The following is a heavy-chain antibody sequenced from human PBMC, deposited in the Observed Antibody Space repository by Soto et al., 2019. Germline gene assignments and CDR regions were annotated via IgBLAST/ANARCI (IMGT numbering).Heavy chain of an antibody. Sequence: QVQLQESGPGLVRPSGTLSLTCAVSGASISSTTSGNWWSWVRQPPGKGLEWIGEIYHSGSTNYTPPVTRHVTMAVHKSKHQFSPKLRPVTAAATAVYSCARMVGAPPVDFWGQGTLVTVSS. J-gene: IGHJ4*02. V-gene: IGHV4-4*02. CDR3: ARMVGAPPVDF. CDR2: IYHSGST. CDR1: GASISSTTSGNW. D-gene: IGHD1-26*01.